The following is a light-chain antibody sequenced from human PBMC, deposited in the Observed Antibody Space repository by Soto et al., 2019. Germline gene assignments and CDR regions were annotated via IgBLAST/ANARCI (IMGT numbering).Light chain of an antibody. CDR2: DVN. Sequence: QSALTQPPSASGSPGQSVTISCTGTPGDVGGSNSVSWYQQHPGKAPNLMIYDVNKRPSGVPDRFSGSKSGNTASLTVSGLQAADEAYYFCSSYAPSDVVFGGGTKLTVL. V-gene: IGLV2-8*01. J-gene: IGLJ2*01. CDR3: SSYAPSDVV. CDR1: PGDVGGSNS.